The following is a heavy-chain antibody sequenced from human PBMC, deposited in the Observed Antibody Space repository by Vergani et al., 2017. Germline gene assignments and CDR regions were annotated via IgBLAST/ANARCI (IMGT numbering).Heavy chain of an antibody. CDR3: TRDERGKDY. CDR2: IKQDGSDK. V-gene: IGHV3-7*01. CDR1: GFTFRNHW. Sequence: EVQLVESGGTLVQPGGSLRLSCVASGFTFRNHWMSWVRQAPGKGLEWVDNIKQDGSDKFYADSVKGRFTISRDNAKNSVYLQMNSLGAEDTAVYYCTRDERGKDYWGQGTLVTVSS. J-gene: IGHJ4*02.